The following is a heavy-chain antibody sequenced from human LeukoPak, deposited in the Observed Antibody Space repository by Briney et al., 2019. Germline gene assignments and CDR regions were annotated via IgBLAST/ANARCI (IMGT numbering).Heavy chain of an antibody. V-gene: IGHV4-59*01. Sequence: SETLSLTCTVSGGSISSYYWSWIRQPPGKGLEWIGYIYYSGSTNYNPSLKSRVTISVDTSKSQFSLKLSSVTAADTAVYYCARVRYYYDSSGYYPFPYFDYWGQGTLVTVSS. CDR1: GGSISSYY. CDR3: ARVRYYYDSSGYYPFPYFDY. J-gene: IGHJ4*02. D-gene: IGHD3-22*01. CDR2: IYYSGST.